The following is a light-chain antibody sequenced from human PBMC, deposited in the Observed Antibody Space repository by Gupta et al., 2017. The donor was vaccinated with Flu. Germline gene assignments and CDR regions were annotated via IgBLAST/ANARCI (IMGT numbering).Light chain of an antibody. Sequence: EIVLTQSPGTLALSPGDTATLSCRASQTINNDYLAWFQQKPGQAPRLLIYGASCRATGVPDRFSGGGSESDFHLTITRLEPEDFAVYCCQQHCNSHFTFGQGTKLQIK. V-gene: IGKV3-20*01. CDR3: QQHCNSHFT. CDR2: GAS. J-gene: IGKJ2*01. CDR1: QTINNDY.